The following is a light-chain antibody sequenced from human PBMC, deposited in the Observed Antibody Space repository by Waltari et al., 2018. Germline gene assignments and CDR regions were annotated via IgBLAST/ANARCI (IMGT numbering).Light chain of an antibody. CDR1: RGVGSD. V-gene: IGKV1-6*01. CDR2: AIS. Sequence: AVQMTQSPSSLSASVGDGVSITCRASRGVGSDLSWYQQKAGTAPKLLIYAISTLQSGVPSRFSGSGSATDFTLTISNLQPEDFATYYCLQDSYKPYSFGPGTKLEIK. CDR3: LQDSYKPYS. J-gene: IGKJ2*03.